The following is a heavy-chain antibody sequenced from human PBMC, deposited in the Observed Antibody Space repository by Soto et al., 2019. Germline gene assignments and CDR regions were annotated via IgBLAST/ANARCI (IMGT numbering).Heavy chain of an antibody. D-gene: IGHD1-26*01. J-gene: IGHJ6*02. CDR1: GGSISSYY. Sequence: PSETLSLTCTVSGGSISSYYWSWIRQPPGKGLEWIGYIYYSGSTNYNPSLKSRVTISVDTSKNQFSLKLSSVTAADTAVYYCASSVGATYYYYGMDVWGQGTTIT. CDR2: IYYSGST. CDR3: ASSVGATYYYYGMDV. V-gene: IGHV4-59*08.